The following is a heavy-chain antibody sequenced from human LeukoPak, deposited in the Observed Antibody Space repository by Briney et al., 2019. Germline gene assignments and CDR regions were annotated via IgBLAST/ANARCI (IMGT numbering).Heavy chain of an antibody. CDR3: ARHGPLYYYGSGSYYPYPHNWFDP. CDR1: GFTFSDYY. V-gene: IGHV3-11*04. CDR2: ISSSGSTI. J-gene: IGHJ5*02. D-gene: IGHD3-10*01. Sequence: GGSLRLSCAASGFTFSDYYMSWIRQAPGKGLEWVSYISSSGSTIYYADSVKGRFTISRDNAKNSLYLQMNSLRAADTAVYYCARHGPLYYYGSGSYYPYPHNWFDPWGQGTLVTVSS.